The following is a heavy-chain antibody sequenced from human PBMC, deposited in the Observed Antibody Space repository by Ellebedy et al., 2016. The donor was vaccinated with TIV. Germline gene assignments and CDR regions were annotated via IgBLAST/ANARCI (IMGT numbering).Heavy chain of an antibody. V-gene: IGHV3-30*18. CDR1: GFTFSSYG. CDR2: ISYDGSNK. Sequence: GESLKISXAASGFTFSSYGMHWVRQAPGKGLEWVAVISYDGSNKYYADSVKGRFTISRDNSKNTLYLQMNSLRAEDTAVYYCAKNPKLLLNWFDPWGQGTLVTVSS. CDR3: AKNPKLLLNWFDP. J-gene: IGHJ5*02. D-gene: IGHD3-16*01.